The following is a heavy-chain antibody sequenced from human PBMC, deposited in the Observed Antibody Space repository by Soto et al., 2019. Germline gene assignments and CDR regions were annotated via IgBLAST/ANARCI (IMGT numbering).Heavy chain of an antibody. CDR3: ARGRYSRIAAPQGWFDP. D-gene: IGHD6-6*01. J-gene: IGHJ5*02. CDR1: GGSFSGYY. Sequence: SETLSLTCAVYGGSFSGYYWSWIRQPPGKGLEWIGEINHSGSTNYNPSLKSRVTISVDTSKNQFSLKLSSVTAADTAVYYCARGRYSRIAAPQGWFDPWGQGTLVTVSS. CDR2: INHSGST. V-gene: IGHV4-34*01.